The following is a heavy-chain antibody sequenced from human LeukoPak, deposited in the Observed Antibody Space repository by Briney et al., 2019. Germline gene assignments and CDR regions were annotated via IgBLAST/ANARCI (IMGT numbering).Heavy chain of an antibody. V-gene: IGHV4-34*01. CDR1: GGSFSGYC. D-gene: IGHD2-8*02. Sequence: SETLSLTCAVYGGSFSGYCWSWIRQPPGKGLEWIGEINHSGSTNYNPSLKSRVTISVDTSKNQFSLKVSSVTAADTAVYYCARGPTGYYMDVWGKGTTVTVSS. CDR2: INHSGST. J-gene: IGHJ6*03. CDR3: ARGPTGYYMDV.